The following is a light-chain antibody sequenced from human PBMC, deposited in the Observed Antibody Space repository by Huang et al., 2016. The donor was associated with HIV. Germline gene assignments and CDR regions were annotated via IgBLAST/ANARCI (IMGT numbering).Light chain of an antibody. CDR2: DAS. CDR1: QSVSSY. V-gene: IGKV3-11*01. Sequence: EIVLTQSPATLSLSPGERATLSCRASQSVSSYFAWDQQKPGQAPRRLLYDASNRATGIPARFSGSGSGTDFTLTISSLEAEDFAVYYCQQRSNWPPAFGPGTKVDIK. J-gene: IGKJ3*01. CDR3: QQRSNWPPA.